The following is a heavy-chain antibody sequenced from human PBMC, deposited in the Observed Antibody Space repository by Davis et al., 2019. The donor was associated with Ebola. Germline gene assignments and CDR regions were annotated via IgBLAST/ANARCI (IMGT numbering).Heavy chain of an antibody. D-gene: IGHD3-3*01. J-gene: IGHJ5*02. Sequence: SGPTLVKPTQTLTLTCTFSGFSLSTSGVGVGWIRQPPGKALEWLALIYWDDDKRYSPSLKSRLTITKDTSKNQVVLTMTNMDPVDTATYYCAHNVFWSGYLGDQTLNWFDPWGQGTLVTVSS. V-gene: IGHV2-5*02. CDR3: AHNVFWSGYLGDQTLNWFDP. CDR2: IYWDDDK. CDR1: GFSLSTSGVG.